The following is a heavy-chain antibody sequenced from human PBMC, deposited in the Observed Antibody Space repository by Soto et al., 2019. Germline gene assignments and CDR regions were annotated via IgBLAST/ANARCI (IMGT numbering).Heavy chain of an antibody. D-gene: IGHD6-19*01. CDR3: ARGASGGSGWNYYYYYGMDV. V-gene: IGHV3-11*05. CDR2: ISSSSSYT. Sequence: QVQLVESGGGLVKLGGSLRLSCAASGFTLSDHYMSWIRQAPGKGLEWVSYISSSSSYTDYADSVKGRFTISRDNAKNSLYLQMNSLRAEDTAVYYCARGASGGSGWNYYYYYGMDVWGQGTTVTVSS. J-gene: IGHJ6*02. CDR1: GFTLSDHY.